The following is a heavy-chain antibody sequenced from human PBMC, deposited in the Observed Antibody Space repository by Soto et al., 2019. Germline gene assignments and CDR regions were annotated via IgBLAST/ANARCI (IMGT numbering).Heavy chain of an antibody. J-gene: IGHJ5*02. D-gene: IGHD4-17*01. CDR1: GFTFSSYA. Sequence: GGSLRLSCAASGFTFSSYAMHWVRQAPGKGLEWVAVISYDGSNKYYADSVKGRFTISRDNSKNTLYLQMNSLRAEDTAVYYCARGRWRPPGRIYLNWFDPWGQGTLVTVSS. CDR2: ISYDGSNK. V-gene: IGHV3-30-3*01. CDR3: ARGRWRPPGRIYLNWFDP.